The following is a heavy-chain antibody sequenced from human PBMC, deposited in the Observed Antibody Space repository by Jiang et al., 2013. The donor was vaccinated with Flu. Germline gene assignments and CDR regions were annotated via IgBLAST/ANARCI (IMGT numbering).Heavy chain of an antibody. D-gene: IGHD6-19*01. Sequence: TCTVSGYSISSGYYWGWIRQPPREGAWSGLGVSIIVGAPTTTRPSKSRVTISVDTSKNQFSLKLSSVTAADTAVYYCASSIDSSGWEPVSFDYWGQGTLVTVSS. CDR3: ASSIDSSGWEPVSFDY. CDR1: GYSISSGYY. V-gene: IGHV4-38-2*02. J-gene: IGHJ4*02. CDR2: SIIVGAP.